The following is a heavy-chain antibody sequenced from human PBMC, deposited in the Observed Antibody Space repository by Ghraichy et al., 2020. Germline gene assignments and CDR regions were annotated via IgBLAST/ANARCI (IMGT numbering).Heavy chain of an antibody. CDR3: ARVGSSHY. D-gene: IGHD6-6*01. Sequence: GESPNISCAASGFTFSSYWMSWVRQAPGKGLEWVANIKQDGSEKYYVDSVKGRFTISRDNAKNSLYLQMNSLRAEDTAVYYCARVGSSHYWGQGTLVTVSS. CDR2: IKQDGSEK. V-gene: IGHV3-7*01. J-gene: IGHJ4*02. CDR1: GFTFSSYW.